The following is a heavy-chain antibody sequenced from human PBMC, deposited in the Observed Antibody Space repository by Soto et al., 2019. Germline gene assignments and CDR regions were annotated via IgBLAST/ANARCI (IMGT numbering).Heavy chain of an antibody. CDR2: VNPNTCGT. CDR3: TTLWLDV. V-gene: IGHV1-2*02. J-gene: IGHJ5*02. CDR1: GYTFTAFY. Sequence: GASVKVSCKASGYTFTAFYMNWVRQAPGQGLEWMGWVNPNTCGTKYAQKCQGRVTMNRDTSINTAYMALSGMTSDDTAVYYCTTLWLDVWGQGTLVTVSS.